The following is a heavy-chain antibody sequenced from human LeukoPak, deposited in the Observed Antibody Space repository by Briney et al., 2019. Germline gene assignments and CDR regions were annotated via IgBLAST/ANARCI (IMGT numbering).Heavy chain of an antibody. CDR3: ARVGSSYDYYMDV. J-gene: IGHJ6*03. D-gene: IGHD6-13*01. Sequence: GGSLRLSCAASGFIFDDFSMHWVRRAPGKGLEWVAGINWNSGTIGYADSVKGRFTISRDNAKNSLYLQMNSLKAEDTAVYYCARVGSSYDYYMDVWGKGTTVTISS. CDR2: INWNSGTI. V-gene: IGHV3-9*01. CDR1: GFIFDDFS.